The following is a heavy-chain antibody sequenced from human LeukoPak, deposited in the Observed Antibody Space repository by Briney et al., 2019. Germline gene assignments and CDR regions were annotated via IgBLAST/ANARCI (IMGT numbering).Heavy chain of an antibody. CDR2: INPNSGGT. V-gene: IGHV1-2*02. J-gene: IGHJ4*02. Sequence: GGSLRLSCAASGFTFSNYAIDWGCQAPGKGVGWMVWINPNSGGTNYTQKFQGSVTMTSNTSISTAYMELSRLISDDTAVYYCASSLYDDVWGSFHFDYCVQGTVAPVS. CDR3: ASSLYDDVWGSFHFDY. D-gene: IGHD3-16*01. CDR1: GFTFSNYA.